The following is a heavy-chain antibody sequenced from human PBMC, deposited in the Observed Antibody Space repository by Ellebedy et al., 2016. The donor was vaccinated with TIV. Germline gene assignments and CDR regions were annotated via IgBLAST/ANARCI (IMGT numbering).Heavy chain of an antibody. D-gene: IGHD4-17*01. CDR1: GYTFSSYD. CDR3: ATYRRTTMTTRFDP. Sequence: AASVKVSCKASGYTFSSYDINWVRQATGQGLAWMGWMNPISGNTGYAQKFQGRVIMTRKSSINTAYLELSALRSEDTAMYYCATYRRTTMTTRFDPWGQGTLVTVSS. V-gene: IGHV1-8*02. J-gene: IGHJ5*02. CDR2: MNPISGNT.